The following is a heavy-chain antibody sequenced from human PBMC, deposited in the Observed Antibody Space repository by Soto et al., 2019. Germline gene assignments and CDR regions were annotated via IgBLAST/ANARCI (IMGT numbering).Heavy chain of an antibody. CDR2: ISGSGGST. D-gene: IGHD6-19*01. CDR3: ASRSSGWYFDY. J-gene: IGHJ4*02. V-gene: IGHV3-23*01. Sequence: EVQLLESGGGLVQPGGSLRLSCAASGFTFSSYAMSWVRQAPGKGLEWVSVISGSGGSTYYADSVKGRFTISRDNSKNTLYLQMNSLRAEDTAVYYFASRSSGWYFDYLGQGTLVTVSS. CDR1: GFTFSSYA.